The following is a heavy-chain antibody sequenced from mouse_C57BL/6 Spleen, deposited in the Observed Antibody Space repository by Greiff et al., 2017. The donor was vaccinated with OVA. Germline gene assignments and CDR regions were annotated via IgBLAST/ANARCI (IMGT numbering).Heavy chain of an antibody. CDR3: ARKTTAPSYWYFDV. V-gene: IGHV1-53*01. Sequence: QVQLQQPGTELVKPGASVKLSCKASGYTFTSYWMHWVKQRPGQGLEWIGNINPSNGGTNYNEKFKSKATLTVDKSSSTAYMQLSSLTSEYSAVYYCARKTTAPSYWYFDVWGTGTTVTVSS. CDR1: GYTFTSYW. CDR2: INPSNGGT. D-gene: IGHD1-2*01. J-gene: IGHJ1*03.